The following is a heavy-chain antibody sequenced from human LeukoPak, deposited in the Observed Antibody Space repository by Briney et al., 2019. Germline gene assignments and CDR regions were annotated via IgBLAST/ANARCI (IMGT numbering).Heavy chain of an antibody. CDR3: AKVWEVGPAATGFDY. CDR1: GFTFTTYT. D-gene: IGHD2-2*01. CDR2: ISGSGGTT. J-gene: IGHJ4*02. V-gene: IGHV3-23*01. Sequence: GGSLRLSCAASGFTFTTYTMSWVRQAPGKGLAWVSAISGSGGTTYYADSVKGRFTISRDNSKNTLYLQMNSLRAEDTAVYYCAKVWEVGPAATGFDYWGQGTLVTVSS.